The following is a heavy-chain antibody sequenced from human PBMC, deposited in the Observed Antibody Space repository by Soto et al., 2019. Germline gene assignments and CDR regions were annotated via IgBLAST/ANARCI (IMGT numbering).Heavy chain of an antibody. CDR2: VSHDGRNT. J-gene: IGHJ4*02. CDR3: AKGGRQWLVTSDFNY. Sequence: VQLVESGGGVVQPGRSLRLSCAASGFTFSDYAMHWVRQAPGKGLEWVAVVSHDGRNTQYAASVKGRFTISRDSYKNKVSLEMTSPRAENTAVYYCAKGGRQWLVTSDFNYWGQGHRVTLSS. V-gene: IGHV3-30*18. D-gene: IGHD6-19*01. CDR1: GFTFSDYA.